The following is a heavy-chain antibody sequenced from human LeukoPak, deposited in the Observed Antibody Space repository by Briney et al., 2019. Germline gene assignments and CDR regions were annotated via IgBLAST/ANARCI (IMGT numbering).Heavy chain of an antibody. CDR3: ARYMSRVPAAGY. J-gene: IGHJ4*02. Sequence: SETLSLTCAVYGGSFSGYYWSWIRQPPGKGLEWIGEINHSGSTNYNPSLKSRVTISVDTSKNQFSLKLSSVTAADTAVYYCARYMSRVPAAGYWGQGTLVTVSS. CDR1: GGSFSGYY. V-gene: IGHV4-34*01. CDR2: INHSGST. D-gene: IGHD2-2*01.